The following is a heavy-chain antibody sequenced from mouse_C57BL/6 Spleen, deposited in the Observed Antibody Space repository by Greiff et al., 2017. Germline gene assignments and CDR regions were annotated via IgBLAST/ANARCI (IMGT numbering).Heavy chain of an antibody. CDR2: INPNNGGT. V-gene: IGHV1-26*01. Sequence: VQLQQSGPELVKPGASVKISCTASGYTFTDYYMNWVKQSHGKSLEWIGDINPNNGGTSYNQKFKGKATLTVDKSSSTAYMELRSLTSEDSAVYYCAKRDFYYDDDDGYYAMDYWGQGTSVTVSS. D-gene: IGHD2-4*01. CDR1: GYTFTDYY. J-gene: IGHJ4*01. CDR3: AKRDFYYDDDDGYYAMDY.